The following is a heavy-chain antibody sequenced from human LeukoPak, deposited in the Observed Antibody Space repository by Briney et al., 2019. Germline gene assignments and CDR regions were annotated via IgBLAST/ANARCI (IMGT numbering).Heavy chain of an antibody. J-gene: IGHJ4*02. CDR1: GFSLKTYG. V-gene: IGHV3-48*04. D-gene: IGHD4-11*01. CDR2: ISSSGGAI. CDR3: ARETSTAEYYFDY. Sequence: GGSLRLSCAVSGFSLKTYGMNWVRQAPGKGLEWIAQISSSGGAIYYAASVKGRFTIPRDNAENSLYLQMNSLGAEDTAVYYCARETSTAEYYFDYWGRGTLVTVSS.